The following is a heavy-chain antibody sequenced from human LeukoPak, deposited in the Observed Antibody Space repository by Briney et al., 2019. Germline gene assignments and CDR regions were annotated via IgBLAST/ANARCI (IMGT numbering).Heavy chain of an antibody. J-gene: IGHJ6*02. CDR3: ARDRRVLTTVTPPYYYYGMDV. CDR1: GYTFTSYG. V-gene: IGHV1-18*01. D-gene: IGHD4-17*01. CDR2: ISAYNGNT. Sequence: ASVKVSCKASGYTFTSYGISWVRQAPGQGLERKGRISAYNGNTNYAQKLQGRATMTTGTSTSTAYMELRSLRSDDTAVYYCARDRRVLTTVTPPYYYYGMDVWGQGTTVTVSS.